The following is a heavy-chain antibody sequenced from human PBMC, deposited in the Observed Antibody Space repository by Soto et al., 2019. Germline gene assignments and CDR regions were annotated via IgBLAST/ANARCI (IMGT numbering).Heavy chain of an antibody. D-gene: IGHD4-17*01. CDR2: INPNSGGT. V-gene: IGHV1-2*02. CDR3: ARDRYGDYAPYYYYYYGMDV. CDR1: GYTFTGYY. Sequence: ASVKVSCKASGYTFTGYYMHWVRQAPGQGLEWMGWINPNSGGTNYAQKFQGRVTMTRDTSISTAYMELSRLGSDDTAVYYCARDRYGDYAPYYYYYYGMDVWGQGTTVTVYS. J-gene: IGHJ6*02.